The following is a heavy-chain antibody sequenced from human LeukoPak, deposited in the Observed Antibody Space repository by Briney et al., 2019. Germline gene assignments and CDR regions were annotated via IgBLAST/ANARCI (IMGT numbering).Heavy chain of an antibody. CDR1: GYSFTTYW. CDR3: AKLRWPKEDRSSFDF. CDR2: IYPIDSDT. V-gene: IGHV5-51*01. D-gene: IGHD5-12*01. Sequence: GESLKISCKGSGYSFTTYWIGWVRQMPGKGLEWMGIIYPIDSDTKYSPSFQGQVTISADKSINTAYLQWTSLKASDTAMYYCAKLRWPKEDRSSFDFWGQGTLVTVSS. J-gene: IGHJ4*02.